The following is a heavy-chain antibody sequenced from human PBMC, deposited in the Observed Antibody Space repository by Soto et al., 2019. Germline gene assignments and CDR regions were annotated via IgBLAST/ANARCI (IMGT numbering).Heavy chain of an antibody. J-gene: IGHJ4*02. Sequence: SETLSLTCGVSGASVSSGSYFWTWIRQPPGKGLEWIGYITDIGSTDYNPSLKSRVIISTDTTKNHFSLNLESVSAADTAVYYCARQRVAPAQYFFDYWGQGIPVTVSS. CDR1: GASVSSGSYF. CDR3: ARQRVAPAQYFFDY. CDR2: ITDIGST. V-gene: IGHV4-61*01. D-gene: IGHD2-2*01.